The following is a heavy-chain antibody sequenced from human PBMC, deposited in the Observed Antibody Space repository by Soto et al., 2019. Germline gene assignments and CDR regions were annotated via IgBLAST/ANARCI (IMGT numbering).Heavy chain of an antibody. V-gene: IGHV3-30*03. Sequence: QVHLVESGGGVVQPGGSLRLSCAASGFTINRNVMYWVRQAPGKGLEWVAVMSFDGNHQHYADSVKGRFTISRDNSKNTLSLEMNSLRRDDTAVYYCASCERFPRVGVDYYALDVWGQGTTVIVSS. CDR2: MSFDGNHQ. J-gene: IGHJ6*02. D-gene: IGHD3-3*01. CDR3: ASCERFPRVGVDYYALDV. CDR1: GFTINRNV.